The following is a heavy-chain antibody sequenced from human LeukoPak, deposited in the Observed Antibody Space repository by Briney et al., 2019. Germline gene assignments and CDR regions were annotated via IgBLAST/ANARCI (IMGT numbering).Heavy chain of an antibody. J-gene: IGHJ6*03. CDR2: IIPIFGTA. CDR1: GGTFSSYA. D-gene: IGHD4-17*01. CDR3: ATYWPGPYGDYEGYYYMDV. V-gene: IGHV1-69*05. Sequence: GSSVKVSCKASGGTFSSYAISWVRQAPGQGLEWRGRIIPIFGTANYAQKFQGRVTITTDESTSTAYMELSSLRSEDTAVYYCATYWPGPYGDYEGYYYMDVWGKGTTVTVSS.